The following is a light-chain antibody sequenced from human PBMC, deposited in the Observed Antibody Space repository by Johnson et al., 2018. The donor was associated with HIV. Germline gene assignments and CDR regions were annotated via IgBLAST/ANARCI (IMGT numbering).Light chain of an antibody. CDR3: GTWDSSLSVPYV. V-gene: IGLV1-51*02. Sequence: QSVLTQSPSVSAAPGQKVTISCSGSSSNIGNNYVSWYQQLPGTAPKLLIYENNKRPSGIPDRFSGSKSGTSATLGITGLQTGDEADYYCGTWDSSLSVPYVFGTGTKVTVL. J-gene: IGLJ1*01. CDR2: ENN. CDR1: SSNIGNNY.